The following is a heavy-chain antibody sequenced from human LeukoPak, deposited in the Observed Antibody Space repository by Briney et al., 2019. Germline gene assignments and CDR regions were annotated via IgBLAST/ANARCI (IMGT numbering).Heavy chain of an antibody. Sequence: ASVKVSCKASGGTFSSYAISWVRQAPGQGLEWMGGIIPIFGTANYAQKFQGRVTITADGSTSTAYMELSSPRSEDTAVYYCARSPQYSGSYSRYWGQGTLVTVSS. V-gene: IGHV1-69*13. CDR2: IIPIFGTA. D-gene: IGHD1-26*01. CDR3: ARSPQYSGSYSRY. CDR1: GGTFSSYA. J-gene: IGHJ4*02.